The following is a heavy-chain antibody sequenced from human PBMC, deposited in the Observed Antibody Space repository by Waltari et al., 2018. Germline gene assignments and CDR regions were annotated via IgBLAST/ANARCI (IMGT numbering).Heavy chain of an antibody. CDR3: VRLEDCSGPGGNCYSGDSFALDV. CDR2: INQHGNR. Sequence: QVQLQQWGAGQLQPSETLSLTCGVSGGSFSGYYWGWIRPPPGKGLAWIGEINQHGNRNYNPSLRRRVTMLIDTSRSQFSLKVNSVTAADTAVYYCVRLEDCSGPGGNCYSGDSFALDVWGQGTTVTVSS. CDR1: GGSFSGYY. J-gene: IGHJ6*02. V-gene: IGHV4-34*02. D-gene: IGHD2-15*01.